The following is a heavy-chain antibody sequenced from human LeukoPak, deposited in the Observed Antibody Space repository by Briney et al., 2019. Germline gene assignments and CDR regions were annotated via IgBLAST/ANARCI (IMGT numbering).Heavy chain of an antibody. CDR2: INSDNNYI. CDR3: ARDYSGNYYDTFDI. J-gene: IGHJ3*02. Sequence: GGSLRLSCAASGFTFSSYPMNWVRQAPGKGLEWVSSINSDNNYIYYADSVKGRFTISRDNAKNSLYLQMNSLRVEDTAVYYCARDYSGNYYDTFDIWGQGTMVTVSS. V-gene: IGHV3-21*01. CDR1: GFTFSSYP. D-gene: IGHD1-26*01.